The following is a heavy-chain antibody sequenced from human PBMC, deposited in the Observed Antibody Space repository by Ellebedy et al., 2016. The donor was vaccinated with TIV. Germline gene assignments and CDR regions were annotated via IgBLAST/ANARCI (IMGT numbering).Heavy chain of an antibody. Sequence: GESLKISCAASGFTFSSYPMHWVRQAPGKGLEWVAVISYDGSNKYYADSVKGRFTISRDNSKNTLYLQMNSLRAEDTAVYYCARVSGAARTDYWGQGTLVTVSS. CDR3: ARVSGAARTDY. CDR1: GFTFSSYP. D-gene: IGHD6-6*01. CDR2: ISYDGSNK. J-gene: IGHJ4*02. V-gene: IGHV3-30-3*01.